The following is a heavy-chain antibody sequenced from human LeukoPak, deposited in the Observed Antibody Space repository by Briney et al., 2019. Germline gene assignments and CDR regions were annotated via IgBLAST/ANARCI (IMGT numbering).Heavy chain of an antibody. CDR1: GGSFSGYY. Sequence: SETLSLTCAVYGGSFSGYYWSWSRQPPGKGLERIGKINHSGSTNYNPSIKSRVTISVDTSKNQYSLKLSSETAADTAVYYCARVPHRKGTAYDYWGQGTLVTVSS. V-gene: IGHV4-34*01. CDR2: INHSGST. J-gene: IGHJ4*02. CDR3: ARVPHRKGTAYDY. D-gene: IGHD1-1*01.